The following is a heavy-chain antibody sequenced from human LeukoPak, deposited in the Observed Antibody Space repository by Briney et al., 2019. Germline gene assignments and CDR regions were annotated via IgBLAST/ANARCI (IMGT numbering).Heavy chain of an antibody. J-gene: IGHJ5*02. CDR3: ASKSFAFWSGSNWFDP. CDR1: GVSISSSSYY. Sequence: PSETLSLTCSVSGVSISSSSYYWGWIRQPPGKGLEWIGSILYSGNTYYSPSLKSRVTLSVDTARNQFSLKLTSVTAADTAVYYCASKSFAFWSGSNWFDPWGQGTRVTVSS. D-gene: IGHD3-3*01. CDR2: ILYSGNT. V-gene: IGHV4-39*01.